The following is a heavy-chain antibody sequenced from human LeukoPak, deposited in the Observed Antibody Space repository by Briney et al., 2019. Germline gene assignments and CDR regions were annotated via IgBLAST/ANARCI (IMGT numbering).Heavy chain of an antibody. CDR1: GYSISSGYY. CDR2: IYHSGST. J-gene: IGHJ4*02. V-gene: IGHV4-38-2*02. D-gene: IGHD4-17*01. Sequence: KSSETLSLTCTVSGYSISSGYYWGWIRQPPGKGLEWIGSIYHSGSTYYNPSLKSRVTISVDTSKNQFSLKLSSVTAADTAVYYCARALRSVLGYWGQGTLVTVSS. CDR3: ARALRSVLGY.